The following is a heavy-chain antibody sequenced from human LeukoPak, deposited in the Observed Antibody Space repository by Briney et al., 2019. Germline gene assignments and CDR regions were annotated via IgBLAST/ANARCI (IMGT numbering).Heavy chain of an antibody. CDR3: ARDGWFGDYNWFDP. V-gene: IGHV3-48*01. CDR1: GFTFSSYS. Sequence: GGSLGLSCAASGFTFSSYSMNWVRQAPGKGLEWVSYISSASNTIYYADSVKGRFTISRDNAKNSLYLQMNSLRAEDTAMYYCARDGWFGDYNWFDPWGQGTLVTVSS. CDR2: ISSASNTI. D-gene: IGHD3-10*01. J-gene: IGHJ5*02.